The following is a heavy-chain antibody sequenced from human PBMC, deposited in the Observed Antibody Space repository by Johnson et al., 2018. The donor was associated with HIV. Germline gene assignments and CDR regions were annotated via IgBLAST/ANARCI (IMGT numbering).Heavy chain of an antibody. CDR1: GFTFSSYA. CDR3: AREGPGTTGVDAFDI. J-gene: IGHJ3*02. Sequence: VQLVESGGGVVRPGGSLRLSCAASGFTFSSYAMSWVRQAPGKGLEWVSAIGTAGDTYYPGSVKGRFTISRENAKNSLYLQMNSLRAGDTAVYYCAREGPGTTGVDAFDIWGQGTMVTVSS. CDR2: IGTAGDT. D-gene: IGHD1-14*01. V-gene: IGHV3-13*01.